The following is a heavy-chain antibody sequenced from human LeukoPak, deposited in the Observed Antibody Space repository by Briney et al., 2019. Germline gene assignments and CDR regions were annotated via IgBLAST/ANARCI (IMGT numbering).Heavy chain of an antibody. CDR3: ARRAGIWAFDI. Sequence: PSETLSLTCTVSGGSISSYYWSWIRQPPGKGLEWIGYIYYSGSTNYNPSLKSRVTISVDMSKNQFSLKLSSVTAADTAVYYCARRAGIWAFDIWGQGTMVTVSS. CDR1: GGSISSYY. V-gene: IGHV4-59*01. J-gene: IGHJ3*02. CDR2: IYYSGST. D-gene: IGHD6-19*01.